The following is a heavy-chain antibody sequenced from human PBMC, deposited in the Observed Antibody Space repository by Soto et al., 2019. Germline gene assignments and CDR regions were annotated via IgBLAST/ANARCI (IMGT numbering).Heavy chain of an antibody. V-gene: IGHV1-18*04. J-gene: IGHJ6*02. CDR3: ARDEVGPIGDYYYYGMDV. CDR1: GYTFTTYY. Sequence: GASVKVSCKASGYTFTTYYIHWVRQAPGQGLEWMGWISAYNGNTNYAQKLQGRVTMTTDTSTSTAYMELRSLRSDDTAVYYCARDEVGPIGDYYYYGMDVWGQGTTVTVPS. CDR2: ISAYNGNT. D-gene: IGHD1-26*01.